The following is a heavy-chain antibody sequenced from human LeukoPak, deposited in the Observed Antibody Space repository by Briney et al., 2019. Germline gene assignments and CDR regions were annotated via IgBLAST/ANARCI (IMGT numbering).Heavy chain of an antibody. CDR1: GYTFTSYG. CDR3: ARDMITMVRGVIVFDY. Sequence: GASVKVSCEASGYTFTSYGISWVRQAPGQGLEWMGWISAYNGNTNYAQKLQGRVTMTTDTSTSTAYMELRSLRSDDTAVYYCARDMITMVRGVIVFDYWGQGTLVTVSS. J-gene: IGHJ4*02. CDR2: ISAYNGNT. V-gene: IGHV1-18*01. D-gene: IGHD3-10*01.